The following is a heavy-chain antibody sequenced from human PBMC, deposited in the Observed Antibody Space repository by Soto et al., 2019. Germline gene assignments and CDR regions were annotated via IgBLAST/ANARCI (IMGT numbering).Heavy chain of an antibody. J-gene: IGHJ3*02. CDR3: ARAAGVDAFDI. V-gene: IGHV4-34*01. D-gene: IGHD3-10*01. Sequence: SETLSLTCAVYGGSFSGYYWSWIRQPPGKGLEWIGEINHSGSTNYTPSLKSRVTISVDTSKNQFSLKLSSVTAADTAVYYCARAAGVDAFDIWGQGTMVTVSS. CDR1: GGSFSGYY. CDR2: INHSGST.